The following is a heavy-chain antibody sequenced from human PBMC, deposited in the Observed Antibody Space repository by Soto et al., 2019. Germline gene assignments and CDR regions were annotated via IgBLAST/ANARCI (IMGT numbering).Heavy chain of an antibody. V-gene: IGHV3-21*01. CDR1: GFTFISYS. CDR2: ISSSSSYI. CDR3: ARDLSSRGLYYYYYGMDV. J-gene: IGHJ6*02. Sequence: PWGSLRLSCAASGFTFISYSMNLFRHSPFKWLEWVSSISSSSSYIYYADSVKGRFTISRDNAKNSLYLQMNSLRAEDTAVYYCARDLSSRGLYYYYYGMDVWGQGTTVTVSS. D-gene: IGHD6-13*01.